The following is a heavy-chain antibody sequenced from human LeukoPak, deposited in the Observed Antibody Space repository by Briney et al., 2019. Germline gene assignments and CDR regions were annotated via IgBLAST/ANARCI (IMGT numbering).Heavy chain of an antibody. D-gene: IGHD2-2*01. J-gene: IGHJ4*02. CDR3: ARGRLVVTPAASPPNDY. CDR2: INPNSGGT. CDR1: GYTFTGYY. Sequence: GASVKVSCKASGYTFTGYYMHWVRQAPGQGLEWMGWINPNSGGTNYAQKFQGRVTMTRDTSISTAYMELSRLRSDDTAVYYCARGRLVVTPAASPPNDYWGQGTLVTVSS. V-gene: IGHV1-2*02.